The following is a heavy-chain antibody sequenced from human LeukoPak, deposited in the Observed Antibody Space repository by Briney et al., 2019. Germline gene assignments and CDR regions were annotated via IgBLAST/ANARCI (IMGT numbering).Heavy chain of an antibody. D-gene: IGHD4-17*01. J-gene: IGHJ6*02. V-gene: IGHV4-34*01. CDR2: INHSGST. CDR3: ARPTTVLYYGMDV. Sequence: PSETLSLTCAVYGGSFSGYYWSWIRQPPGKGLEWIGEINHSGSTNYNPSLKSRVTISVDTSKNQFSLKLSSVTAADTAVYYCARPTTVLYYGMDVWGQGTTVTVSS. CDR1: GGSFSGYY.